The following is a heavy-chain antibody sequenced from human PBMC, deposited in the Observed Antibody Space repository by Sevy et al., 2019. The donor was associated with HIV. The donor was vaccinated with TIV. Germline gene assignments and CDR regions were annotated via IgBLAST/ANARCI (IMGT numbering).Heavy chain of an antibody. CDR2: IRYDGSNK. D-gene: IGHD3-3*01. CDR1: GFTFSSYG. V-gene: IGHV3-30*02. Sequence: GGSLRLSCAASGFTFSSYGMHWVRQAPGKGLEWVAFIRYDGSNKYSADSVKGRFTISRDNSKNTLYLQMNSLRAEDTAVYYCANVPDGVVTDDYWGQGTLVTVSS. CDR3: ANVPDGVVTDDY. J-gene: IGHJ4*02.